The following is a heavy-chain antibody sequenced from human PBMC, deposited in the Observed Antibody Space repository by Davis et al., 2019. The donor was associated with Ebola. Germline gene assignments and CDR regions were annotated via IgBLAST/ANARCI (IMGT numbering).Heavy chain of an antibody. CDR2: ISSSSSYI. Sequence: GESLKISCVASGFTFRSHWMHWVRQAPGKGLEWVSSISSSSSYIYYADSVKGRFTISRDNAKNSLYLQMNSLRAEDTAVYYCAREAAVALFDYWGQGTLVTVSS. CDR1: GFTFRSHW. D-gene: IGHD6-19*01. V-gene: IGHV3-21*01. CDR3: AREAAVALFDY. J-gene: IGHJ4*02.